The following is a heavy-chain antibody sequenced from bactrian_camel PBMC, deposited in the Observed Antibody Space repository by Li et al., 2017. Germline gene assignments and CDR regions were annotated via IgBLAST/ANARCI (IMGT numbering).Heavy chain of an antibody. V-gene: IGHV3S6*01. D-gene: IGHD4*01. CDR3: ATAGGPEPNIATMTTVKSSYGYNY. CDR2: LKWDGTDT. J-gene: IGHJ4*01. CDR1: GFTFTSYW. Sequence: QLVESGGGLVQPGGSPRLSCVASGFTFTSYWMYWVRRAPGKGLEWVSTLKWDGTDTYYADFVKGRFTISRANTMNTAYLQMDSLKSEDTAVYYCATAGGPEPNIATMTTVKSSYGYNYWGQGTQVTVS.